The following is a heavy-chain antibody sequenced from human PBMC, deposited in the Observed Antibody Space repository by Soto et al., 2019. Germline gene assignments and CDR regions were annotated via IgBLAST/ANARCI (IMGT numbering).Heavy chain of an antibody. CDR3: TKRGRQSANWFDP. CDR1: GGTFNSYS. Sequence: QVQLVQSGAEVKTPGSSVKVSCKASGGTFNSYSIDWVRQAPGQGFEWMGGIIPMSGRPNYAQRFQGRVTCNADKSTNTVYMEVNSLTHEDTAVYYCTKRGRQSANWFDPWGQGTLVTVSS. J-gene: IGHJ5*02. CDR2: IIPMSGRP. V-gene: IGHV1-69*06.